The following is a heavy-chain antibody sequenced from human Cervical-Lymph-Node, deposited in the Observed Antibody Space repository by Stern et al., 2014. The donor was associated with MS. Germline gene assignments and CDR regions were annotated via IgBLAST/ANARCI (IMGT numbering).Heavy chain of an antibody. CDR1: GFSFSRYA. CDR2: IWYDGSKP. V-gene: IGHV3-33*01. CDR3: ASAYSSSHYYFDY. Sequence: VQLVESGGGVVQPGRSLRLSCAASGFSFSRYAMHWVRQAPGKGLEWVALIWYDGSKPYYADFVTGRFTISRDNCKNTLYLQMNSLRAEDTAVYYCASAYSSSHYYFDYWGQGTLVTVSS. J-gene: IGHJ4*02. D-gene: IGHD6-13*01.